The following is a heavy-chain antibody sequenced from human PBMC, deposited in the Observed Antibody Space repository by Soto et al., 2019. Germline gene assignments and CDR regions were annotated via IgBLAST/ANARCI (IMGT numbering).Heavy chain of an antibody. CDR1: GYTFTSYA. J-gene: IGHJ4*02. Sequence: QVQLVQSGAEVKKPGASVKVSCKASGYTFTSYAMHWVRQAPGQRLEWMGWNNAGNGNTKYSQKFQGRVTITRDTSASTAYMELSSLRSEDTAVYYCARTPGYSSSWYTGGDYWGQGTLVTVSS. CDR3: ARTPGYSSSWYTGGDY. D-gene: IGHD6-13*01. CDR2: NNAGNGNT. V-gene: IGHV1-3*01.